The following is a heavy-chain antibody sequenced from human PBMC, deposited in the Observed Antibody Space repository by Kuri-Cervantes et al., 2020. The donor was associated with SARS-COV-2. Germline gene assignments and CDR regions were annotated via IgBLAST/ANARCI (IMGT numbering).Heavy chain of an antibody. CDR2: ISSSGSTI. Sequence: LSLTCAASGFTFSDYYMSWIRQAPGKGLEWVSYISSSGSTIYYADSVKGRFTISRDNAKNSLYLQMNSLRAEDTAVYYCTRDDFWSGYYYYWGQGTLVTVSS. CDR1: GFTFSDYY. V-gene: IGHV3-11*04. D-gene: IGHD3-3*01. J-gene: IGHJ4*02. CDR3: TRDDFWSGYYYY.